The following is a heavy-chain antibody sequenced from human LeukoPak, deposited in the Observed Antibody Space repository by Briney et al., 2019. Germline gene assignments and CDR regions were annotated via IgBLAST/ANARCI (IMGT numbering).Heavy chain of an antibody. Sequence: SETLSLTCTVSGGSISNYYWSWIRQPPGKGLEWIGYIYYSGSTNYNPSLKSRVTISVDTSKNQFSLKLSSVIAADTAVCYCARVRFPQSGSYCDYWGQGTLVTVSS. CDR2: IYYSGST. D-gene: IGHD1-26*01. J-gene: IGHJ4*02. CDR3: ARVRFPQSGSYCDY. V-gene: IGHV4-59*01. CDR1: GGSISNYY.